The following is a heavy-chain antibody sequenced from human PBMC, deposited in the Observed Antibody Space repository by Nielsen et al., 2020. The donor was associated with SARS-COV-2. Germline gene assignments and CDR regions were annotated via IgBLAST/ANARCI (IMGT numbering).Heavy chain of an antibody. V-gene: IGHV4-39*07. CDR1: GGSISSYY. Sequence: SETLSLTCTVSGGSISSYYWGWIRQPPGKGLEWIGSIYYSGSTYYNPSLKSRVTISVDTSKNQFSLKLSSVTAADTAVYYCARAPSITIFGVVGWFDPWGQGTLVTVSS. J-gene: IGHJ5*02. CDR3: ARAPSITIFGVVGWFDP. CDR2: IYYSGST. D-gene: IGHD3-3*01.